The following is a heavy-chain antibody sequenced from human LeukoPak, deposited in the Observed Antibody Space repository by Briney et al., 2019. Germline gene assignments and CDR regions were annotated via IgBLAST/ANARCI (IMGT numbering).Heavy chain of an antibody. CDR1: GGSISGYY. V-gene: IGHV4-59*01. J-gene: IGHJ4*02. Sequence: SGTLSLTCTVSGGSISGYYWNWMRQPPGKGLEWIGYFYYSGSTNYNPSLRGRGTISLDTSKNQFSLTLSSVTAADTAVYYCAGGSGWLFDYWGQEIPVTVSP. D-gene: IGHD6-19*01. CDR2: FYYSGST. CDR3: AGGSGWLFDY.